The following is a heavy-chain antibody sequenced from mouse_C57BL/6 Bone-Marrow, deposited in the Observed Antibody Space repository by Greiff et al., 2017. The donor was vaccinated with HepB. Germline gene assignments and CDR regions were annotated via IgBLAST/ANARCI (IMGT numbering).Heavy chain of an antibody. CDR2: IDPSDSYT. D-gene: IGHD2-4*01. CDR3: ARWDYDYYFDY. Sequence: QVQLQQPGAELVKPGASVKLSCKASGYTFTSYWMQWVKQRPGQGLEWIGEIDPSDSYTNYNQKFKGKATLTVDTSSSTAYMQLSSLTSEDSAVYYCARWDYDYYFDYWGQGTTLTVSS. CDR1: GYTFTSYW. V-gene: IGHV1-50*01. J-gene: IGHJ2*01.